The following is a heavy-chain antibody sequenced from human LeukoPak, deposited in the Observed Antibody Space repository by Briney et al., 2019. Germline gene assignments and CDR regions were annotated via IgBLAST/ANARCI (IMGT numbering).Heavy chain of an antibody. J-gene: IGHJ6*03. Sequence: SVKVSCKASGGTFSSYAISWVRQAPGQGLEWMGGIIPIFGTANYAQKFQGRVTITTDESASTAYMELSSLRSEDTAVYYCARATMLVWNYYYYMDVWGKGTTVTVSS. CDR2: IIPIFGTA. V-gene: IGHV1-69*05. D-gene: IGHD3-10*02. CDR3: ARATMLVWNYYYYMDV. CDR1: GGTFSSYA.